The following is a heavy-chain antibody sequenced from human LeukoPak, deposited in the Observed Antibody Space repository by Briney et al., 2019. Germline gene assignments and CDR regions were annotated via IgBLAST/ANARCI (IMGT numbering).Heavy chain of an antibody. J-gene: IGHJ4*02. Sequence: GRSLRLSCAASGFTFSSYGMHWVRQAPGKGLEWVAAISYDGSNKYYADSVKGRFTISRDNSKNTLYLQMNSLRAEDTAVYHCAKDSTYYDFWSGYQLRYYFDYWGQGTLVTVSS. CDR3: AKDSTYYDFWSGYQLRYYFDY. CDR1: GFTFSSYG. CDR2: ISYDGSNK. V-gene: IGHV3-30*18. D-gene: IGHD3-3*01.